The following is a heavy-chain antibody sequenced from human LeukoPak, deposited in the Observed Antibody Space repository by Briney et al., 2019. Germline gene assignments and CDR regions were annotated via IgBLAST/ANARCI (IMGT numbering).Heavy chain of an antibody. D-gene: IGHD5-18*01. J-gene: IGHJ4*02. CDR2: ISSSSSYI. V-gene: IGHV3-21*04. CDR1: GFTFNSYA. CDR3: ARDSGWIQFHY. Sequence: GGSLRLSCIASGFTFNSYAMSWVRQAPGKGLEWVSSISSSSSYIYYADSVKGRFTISRDNSKNTLYLQMSSLRDEDTAVYYCARDSGWIQFHYWGQGTQVTVSS.